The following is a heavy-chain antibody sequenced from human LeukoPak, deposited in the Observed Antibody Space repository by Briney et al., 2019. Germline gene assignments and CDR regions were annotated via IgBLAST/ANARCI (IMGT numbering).Heavy chain of an antibody. J-gene: IGHJ5*02. Sequence: ASVKVSCKVSGYTLTELSMHWVRQAPGKGLEWMGGFDPEDGETIYAQKLQGRVTMTTDTSTSTAYMELRSLRSDDTAVYYCARVFSGDYDFWSGSDNWFDPWGQGTLVTVSS. D-gene: IGHD3-3*01. CDR1: GYTLTELS. CDR2: FDPEDGET. V-gene: IGHV1-24*01. CDR3: ARVFSGDYDFWSGSDNWFDP.